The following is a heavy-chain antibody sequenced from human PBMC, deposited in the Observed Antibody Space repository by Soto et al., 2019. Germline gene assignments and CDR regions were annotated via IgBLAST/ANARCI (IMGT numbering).Heavy chain of an antibody. Sequence: HPGGSLRLFCAASGFTFSSYAMHWVRQAPGKGLAWVAVISYDGSNKYYADSVKGRFTISRDNSQDTLYLQMNSLRAENTAVSYCARDSGIGSSWPNYSYYGMDVWGQGTAVTVAS. V-gene: IGHV3-30-3*01. CDR2: ISYDGSNK. J-gene: IGHJ6*02. D-gene: IGHD6-13*01. CDR1: GFTFSSYA. CDR3: ARDSGIGSSWPNYSYYGMDV.